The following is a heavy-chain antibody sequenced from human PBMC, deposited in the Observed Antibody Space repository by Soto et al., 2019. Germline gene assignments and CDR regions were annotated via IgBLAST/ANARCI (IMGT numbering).Heavy chain of an antibody. J-gene: IGHJ6*02. CDR3: ARAKSNWGNYYYGMDV. V-gene: IGHV1-18*01. CDR2: ISAYNGNT. CDR1: GYTFTSYG. Sequence: ASVKVSCKASGYTFTSYGISWVRQATGQGLEWMGWISAYNGNTNYAQKLQGRVTMTTDTSTSTAYMELRSLRSDDTAVYYCARAKSNWGNYYYGMDVWGQGTTVTVSS. D-gene: IGHD7-27*01.